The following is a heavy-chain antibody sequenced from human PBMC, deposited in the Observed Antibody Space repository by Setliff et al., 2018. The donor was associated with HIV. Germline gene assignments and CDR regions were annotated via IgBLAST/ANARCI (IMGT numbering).Heavy chain of an antibody. Sequence: PSETLSLTCYVSGVSISTTDYYWGWIRQPAGKGLEWIGRIYTSGSTNYNPSLKSRVTISVDTSKNQFSLKLSSVTAADTAVYYCARDFLAEYYYDSSASDYWGQGTLVTVSS. D-gene: IGHD3-22*01. CDR2: IYTSGST. CDR3: ARDFLAEYYYDSSASDY. V-gene: IGHV4-61*02. CDR1: GVSISTTDYY. J-gene: IGHJ4*02.